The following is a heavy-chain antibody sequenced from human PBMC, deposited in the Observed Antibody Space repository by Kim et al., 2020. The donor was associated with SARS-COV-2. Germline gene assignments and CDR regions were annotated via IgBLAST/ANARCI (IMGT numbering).Heavy chain of an antibody. CDR1: GGSISSGGYY. Sequence: SETLSLTCTVSGGSISSGGYYWSWIRQHPGKGLEWIGYIYYSGSTYYNPSLKSRVTISVDTSKNQFSLKLSSETAADTVVYYCARGGIAAAGTGLSYYYYYGMDVWGQGTTVTVSS. V-gene: IGHV4-31*03. CDR2: IYYSGST. J-gene: IGHJ6*02. CDR3: ARGGIAAAGTGLSYYYYYGMDV. D-gene: IGHD6-13*01.